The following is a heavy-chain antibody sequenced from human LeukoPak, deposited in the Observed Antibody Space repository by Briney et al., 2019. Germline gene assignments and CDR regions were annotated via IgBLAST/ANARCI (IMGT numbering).Heavy chain of an antibody. J-gene: IGHJ4*02. V-gene: IGHV3-21*01. D-gene: IGHD5-12*01. CDR1: GFTFGSYG. Sequence: GGSLRLSCAASGFTFGSYGMHWVRQAPGKGLEWVSSISSSSSYIYYADSVKGRFTISRDNAKNSLYLQMNSLRAEDTAVYYCARAEYSGYDYGDYWGQGTLVTVSS. CDR2: ISSSSSYI. CDR3: ARAEYSGYDYGDY.